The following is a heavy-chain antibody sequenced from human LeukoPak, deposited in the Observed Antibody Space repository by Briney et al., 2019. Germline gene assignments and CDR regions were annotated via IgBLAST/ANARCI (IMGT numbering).Heavy chain of an antibody. V-gene: IGHV3-30*02. CDR3: ARAHPYYYGSGSSAVAY. D-gene: IGHD3-10*01. J-gene: IGHJ4*02. CDR1: GFTFSSYG. CDR2: IRYDGSNK. Sequence: GGSLRLSCAASGFTFSSYGMHWVRQAPGKGLEWVAFIRYDGSNKYYADSVKGRFTISRDNSKNTLYLQMNSLRAEDTAVYYCARAHPYYYGSGSSAVAYWGQGTLVTVSS.